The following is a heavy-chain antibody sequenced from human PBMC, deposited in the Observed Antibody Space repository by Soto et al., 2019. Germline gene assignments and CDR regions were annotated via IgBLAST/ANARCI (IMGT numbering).Heavy chain of an antibody. J-gene: IGHJ4*02. CDR2: INSDGSSI. CDR3: GRETGYSSGWRQDY. D-gene: IGHD6-19*01. CDR1: GFTFSSYW. V-gene: IGHV3-74*01. Sequence: EVPLVESGGGLVQPGGSLRLSCAASGFTFSSYWMHWVRQAPGKGLVWVSRINSDGSSISYADSVKGRFTISRDNAKHPLYLQMNSLRVEDTAVYYCGRETGYSSGWRQDYWGQGTLVAVSS.